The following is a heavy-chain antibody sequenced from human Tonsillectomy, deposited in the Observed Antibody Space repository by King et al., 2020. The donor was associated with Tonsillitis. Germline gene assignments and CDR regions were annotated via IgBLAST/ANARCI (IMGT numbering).Heavy chain of an antibody. CDR3: TRDREAGAFDP. D-gene: IGHD6-19*01. CDR1: GFTFGDYA. Sequence: VQLVESGGGLVKPGRSLRLSCTAFGFTFGDYAMSWFRQAPGKGMEWVCFFRTKPYGGTTEYAASVKGRFTISRDDSKSIAYLQMNSLKTEDTAVYSCTRDREAGAFDPWGQGTLVTVSS. V-gene: IGHV3-49*05. CDR2: FRTKPYGGTT. J-gene: IGHJ5*02.